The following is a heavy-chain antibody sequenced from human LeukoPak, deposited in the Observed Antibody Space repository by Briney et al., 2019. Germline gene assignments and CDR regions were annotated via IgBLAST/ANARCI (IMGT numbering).Heavy chain of an antibody. J-gene: IGHJ4*02. D-gene: IGHD3-10*01. CDR1: GYTFTGYY. Sequence: ASVKVSCKASGYTFTGYYMHWVRQAPGQGLEWMGWINPNSGGTNYAQKFQGRVTMTRDTSINTAYMELSRLRSDDTAVYYCARGVGELSPIDYWGQGTLVTVSS. V-gene: IGHV1-2*02. CDR2: INPNSGGT. CDR3: ARGVGELSPIDY.